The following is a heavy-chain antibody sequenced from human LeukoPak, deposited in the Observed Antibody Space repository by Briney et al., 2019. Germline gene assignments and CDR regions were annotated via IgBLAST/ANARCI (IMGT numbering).Heavy chain of an antibody. CDR2: IIPIFGTA. Sequence: ASVKVSCKASGYTFTGYYMHWVRQAPGQGLEWMGGIIPIFGTANYAQKFQGRVTITADESTSTAYMELSSLRSEDTAVYYCARGDSYSSTGGTFDYWGQGTLVTVSS. J-gene: IGHJ4*02. D-gene: IGHD6-13*01. V-gene: IGHV1-69*13. CDR1: GYTFTGYY. CDR3: ARGDSYSSTGGTFDY.